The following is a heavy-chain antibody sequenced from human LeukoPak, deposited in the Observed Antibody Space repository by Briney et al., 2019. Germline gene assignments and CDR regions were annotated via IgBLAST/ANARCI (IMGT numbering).Heavy chain of an antibody. D-gene: IGHD3-9*01. CDR3: VRRRDTYYGILTGYYVPSTYDAFDI. CDR2: IDPTDAYP. V-gene: IGHV5-10-1*01. Sequence: GESLRISCKGSGYSFTTYWISWVRQMPGKGLEWMGRIDPTDAYPNYSPSFQGHVTISADKSINTAYLQWSSLQASDTAMYYCVRRRDTYYGILTGYYVPSTYDAFDIWGQGTMVTVSS. J-gene: IGHJ3*02. CDR1: GYSFTTYW.